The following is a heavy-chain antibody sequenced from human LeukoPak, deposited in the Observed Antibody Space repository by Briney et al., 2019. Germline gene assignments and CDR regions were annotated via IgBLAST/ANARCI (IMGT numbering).Heavy chain of an antibody. CDR1: AGSISSYY. Sequence: SETLSLTCTVSAGSISSYYCSWIRQPPGKGLEWIGYIYSSGSTNYNPSLKSRVTISVDPSKNQFSLKLSSVTAADTAVYYCARDRYSRSPRPQYYYYMDVWGKGTTVTVSS. J-gene: IGHJ6*03. D-gene: IGHD1-1*01. V-gene: IGHV4-59*01. CDR2: IYSSGST. CDR3: ARDRYSRSPRPQYYYYMDV.